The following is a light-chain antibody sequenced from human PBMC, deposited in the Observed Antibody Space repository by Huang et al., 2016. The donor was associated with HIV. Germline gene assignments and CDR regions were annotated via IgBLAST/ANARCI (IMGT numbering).Light chain of an antibody. CDR2: AAS. V-gene: IGKV1-9*01. Sequence: IQLTQSPSSLSASVGDRVTITCRASQGISNYLAWYQQKPGKAPKLLIFAASTLQSVVPSRFSGSGSGTDFTLTISSLQPEDFATYYCQQLNSFPREYTFGQGTKLEIK. J-gene: IGKJ2*01. CDR1: QGISNY. CDR3: QQLNSFPREYT.